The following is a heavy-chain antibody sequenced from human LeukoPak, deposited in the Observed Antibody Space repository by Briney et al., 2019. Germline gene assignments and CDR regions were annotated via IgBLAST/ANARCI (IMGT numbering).Heavy chain of an antibody. Sequence: PSETLSLTCTVSGGSMTTHHWNWIRQTPGKGLEWIGYVFDSGRTKENPSLKSRVTLSADTSKNQFSLKLSSVTAADTAVYYCARGSGSYYDWFDPWGQGTLVTVSS. CDR2: VFDSGRT. CDR3: ARGSGSYYDWFDP. D-gene: IGHD1-26*01. J-gene: IGHJ5*02. V-gene: IGHV4-59*11. CDR1: GGSMTTHH.